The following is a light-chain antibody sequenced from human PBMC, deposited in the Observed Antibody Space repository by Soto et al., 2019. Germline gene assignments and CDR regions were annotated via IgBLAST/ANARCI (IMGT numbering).Light chain of an antibody. CDR2: SNY. J-gene: IGLJ1*01. Sequence: QSVLTQPPSASGTPGQRVTISCSGSSSNIESYTVTWYQQLPGTAPKLVIYSNYDRPSGVPDRFSGSTSGTSASLVIRGLQSEDEADYYCAAWDDSLNGYVFGGGTKLTVL. V-gene: IGLV1-44*01. CDR1: SSNIESYT. CDR3: AAWDDSLNGYV.